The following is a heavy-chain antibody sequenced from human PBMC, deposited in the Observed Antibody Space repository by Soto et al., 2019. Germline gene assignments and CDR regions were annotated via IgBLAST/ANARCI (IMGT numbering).Heavy chain of an antibody. CDR2: INAGNGNT. V-gene: IGHV1-3*01. J-gene: IGHJ6*02. Sequence: ASVKVSCKASGYTFTSYAMHWVRQAPGQRLEWMGWINAGNGNTKYSQKFQGRVTITRDTSASTAYMELRSLRSDDTAVYYCARDPGGEIYGMDVWGQGTTVTVSS. D-gene: IGHD3-10*01. CDR1: GYTFTSYA. CDR3: ARDPGGEIYGMDV.